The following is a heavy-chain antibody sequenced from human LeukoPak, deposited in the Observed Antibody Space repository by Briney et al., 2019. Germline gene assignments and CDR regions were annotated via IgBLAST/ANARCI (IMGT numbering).Heavy chain of an antibody. D-gene: IGHD3/OR15-3a*01. V-gene: IGHV4-59*01. CDR2: IFFIGNT. J-gene: IGHJ6*03. CDR1: GGSITPYY. CDR3: ARATGGDDVWTDYRSYFMDV. Sequence: PSETLSLTCTVPGGSITPYYSTWIRHPPGKGLGWIGSIFFIGNTHYTPSPQSRATIPLATTKTQSSLMLISVSAAHTTGHYCARATGGDDVWTDYRSYFMDVWGKGTTVTVSS.